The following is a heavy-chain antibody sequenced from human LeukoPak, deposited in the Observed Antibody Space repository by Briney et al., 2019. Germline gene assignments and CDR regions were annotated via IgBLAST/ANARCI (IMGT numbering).Heavy chain of an antibody. J-gene: IGHJ3*02. CDR3: ASWGDYYGSGHRNAFDI. CDR2: IHYSGST. Sequence: SETLSLTCTVSGGSISSYYWSWIRQPPGKGLEWIGYIHYSGSTNYNPSLKSRVTISVDTSKNQFSLKLSSVTAADTAVYYCASWGDYYGSGHRNAFDIWGQGTMVTVSS. D-gene: IGHD3-10*01. CDR1: GGSISSYY. V-gene: IGHV4-59*01.